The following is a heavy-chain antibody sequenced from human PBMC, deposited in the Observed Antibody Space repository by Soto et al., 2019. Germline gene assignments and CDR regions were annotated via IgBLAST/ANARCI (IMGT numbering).Heavy chain of an antibody. CDR3: ARDLSVLLWFGEEKGFDY. Sequence: EVQLVESGGGLVQPGGSLRLSCAASGFTFSSYSMNWVRQAPGKGLEWVSYISSSSSTIYYADSVKGRFTISRGNAKNSLYLQMNSLRAEDTAVYYCARDLSVLLWFGEEKGFDYWGQGTLVTVSS. J-gene: IGHJ4*02. CDR1: GFTFSSYS. D-gene: IGHD3-10*01. V-gene: IGHV3-48*01. CDR2: ISSSSSTI.